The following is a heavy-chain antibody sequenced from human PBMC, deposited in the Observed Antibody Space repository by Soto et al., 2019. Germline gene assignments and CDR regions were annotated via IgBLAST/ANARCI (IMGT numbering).Heavy chain of an antibody. CDR2: IYYSGST. CDR1: GGSISSSSFH. Sequence: QLQLQESGPGLVKPSETLSLTCTVSGGSISSSSFHWGWIRQPPGKGREWIGSIYYSGSTYYSPSRKSRVTISVDTSKNQFSLKLSSVTAADTAVYYCARRERAAGTDWWFDPWGQGPLVTVSS. CDR3: ARRERAAGTDWWFDP. D-gene: IGHD6-13*01. V-gene: IGHV4-39*01. J-gene: IGHJ5*02.